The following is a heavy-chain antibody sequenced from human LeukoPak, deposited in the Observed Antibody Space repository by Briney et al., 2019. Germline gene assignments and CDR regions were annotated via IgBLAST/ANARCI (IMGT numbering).Heavy chain of an antibody. V-gene: IGHV3-49*04. D-gene: IGHD3-22*01. CDR1: GFLFVDYA. CDR3: AGDPYYECGAPFG. J-gene: IGHJ4*02. CDR2: IRSKVYGGTS. Sequence: GGSLRLSCTASGFLFVDYAMAGVRQAPGKGLEWVGFIRSKVYGGTSEYAASVKGRFTISRDDSRSVVYLQMNSLKIEDTAVYYSAGDPYYECGAPFGGGQGTLVTVSS.